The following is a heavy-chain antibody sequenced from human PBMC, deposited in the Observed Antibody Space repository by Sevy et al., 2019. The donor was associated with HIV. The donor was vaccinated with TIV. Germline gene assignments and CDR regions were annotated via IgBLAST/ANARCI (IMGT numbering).Heavy chain of an antibody. CDR3: ATTYYYDSSGDRGGTWFDP. CDR1: GYTFTGYY. CDR2: INPNSGGT. J-gene: IGHJ5*02. Sequence: ASVKVSCKASGYTFTGYYMHWVRQAPGQGLEWMGWINPNSGGTNYGQKFQGRVTMTRDTSISTAYMELSRLRSDDTAVYYCATTYYYDSSGDRGGTWFDPWGQGTLVTVSS. V-gene: IGHV1-2*02. D-gene: IGHD3-22*01.